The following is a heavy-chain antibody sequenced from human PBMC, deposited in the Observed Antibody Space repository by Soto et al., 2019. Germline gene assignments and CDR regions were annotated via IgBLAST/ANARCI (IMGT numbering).Heavy chain of an antibody. CDR1: GYTFTGYY. V-gene: IGHV1-2*02. Sequence: ASVKVSCKASGYTFTGYYMHWVRQAPGQGLGGMGWINPNSGGTNYAQKFQGRVTLTRDTSISTAYMELRSLRSDDTAVYYCPRGPEYSWCDPWGRGPGVTASS. CDR3: PRGPEYSWCDP. D-gene: IGHD6-6*01. CDR2: INPNSGGT. J-gene: IGHJ5*02.